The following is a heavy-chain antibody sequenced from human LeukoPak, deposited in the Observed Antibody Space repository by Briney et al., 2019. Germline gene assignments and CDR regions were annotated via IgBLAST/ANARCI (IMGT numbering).Heavy chain of an antibody. V-gene: IGHV1-2*02. CDR2: INPNSGGT. Sequence: ASVKVSCKASGYTFTGYYMHWARQAPGQGLEWMGWINPNSGGTNYAQKFQGRVTMTRDTSISTAYMELSRLRSDDTAVYYCARDAKRWLQFRSHAFDIWGQGTMVTVSS. CDR3: ARDAKRWLQFRSHAFDI. CDR1: GYTFTGYY. J-gene: IGHJ3*02. D-gene: IGHD5-24*01.